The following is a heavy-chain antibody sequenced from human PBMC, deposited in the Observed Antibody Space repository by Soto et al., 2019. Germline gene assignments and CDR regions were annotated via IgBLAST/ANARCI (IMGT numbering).Heavy chain of an antibody. D-gene: IGHD3-3*01. V-gene: IGHV1-69*13. CDR3: ARDQAGDYDFWSGYSDAFDI. Sequence: SVKVSCKASGGTFSSYAISWVRQAPGQGLEWMGGIIPIFGTANYAQKFQGRVTITADESTSTAYMELSSLRSEDTAVYYCARDQAGDYDFWSGYSDAFDIWGQGTMVTVSS. CDR2: IIPIFGTA. CDR1: GGTFSSYA. J-gene: IGHJ3*02.